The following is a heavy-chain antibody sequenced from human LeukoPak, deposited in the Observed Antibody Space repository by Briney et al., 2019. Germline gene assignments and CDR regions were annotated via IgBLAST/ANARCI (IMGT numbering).Heavy chain of an antibody. V-gene: IGHV4-4*07. D-gene: IGHD2-2*02. CDR1: GGSISSYY. Sequence: SETLSLTCTVSGGSISSYYWSWIRQPAGKGLEWIGRIYTSGSTNYNPSLKSRVTMSVDTSKNQFSLKLSSATAADTAVYYCARDLDCSSTSCYTGGSGYYYMDVWGKGTTVTVSS. J-gene: IGHJ6*03. CDR3: ARDLDCSSTSCYTGGSGYYYMDV. CDR2: IYTSGST.